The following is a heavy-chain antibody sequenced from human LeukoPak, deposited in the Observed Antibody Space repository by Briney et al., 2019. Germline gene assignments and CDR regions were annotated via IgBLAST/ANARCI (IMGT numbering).Heavy chain of an antibody. J-gene: IGHJ5*02. CDR1: GYTFTSYY. CDR3: ARDFGAVAESWYRTGWFDP. V-gene: IGHV1-46*01. Sequence: ASVKVSCKASGYTFTSYYMHWVRQAPGQGLEWMGIINPSGGSTSYAQKFQGRVTMTRGMSTSTVYMELSSLRSEDTAVYYCARDFGAVAESWYRTGWFDPWGQGTLVTVSS. D-gene: IGHD6-19*01. CDR2: INPSGGST.